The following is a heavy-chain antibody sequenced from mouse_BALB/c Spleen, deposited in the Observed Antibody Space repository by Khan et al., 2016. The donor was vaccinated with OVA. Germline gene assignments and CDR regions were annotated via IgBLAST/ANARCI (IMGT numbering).Heavy chain of an antibody. CDR1: GFTFSRYA. V-gene: IGHV5-9-1*01. CDR2: ISSGGSYT. CDR3: TRRSSGFDY. J-gene: IGHJ2*01. Sequence: DVMLVESGGGLVKPGGSLKLSCAASGFTFSRYAMSWVRQTPEKRLEWVATISSGGSYTYYPDSVKGRFTISRDNAKNTLYLQMSSLRSEDTARYYCTRRSSGFDYWGQGTTLTVSS. D-gene: IGHD3-1*01.